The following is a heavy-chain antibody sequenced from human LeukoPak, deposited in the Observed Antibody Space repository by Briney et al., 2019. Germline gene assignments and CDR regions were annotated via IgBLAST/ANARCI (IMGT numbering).Heavy chain of an antibody. D-gene: IGHD6-19*01. J-gene: IGHJ4*02. V-gene: IGHV3-30*04. CDR2: ISYDGSNK. CDR3: ARSSYSSGWSYFDY. Sequence: GGSLRLSCAASGFTFSSYAMHWVRQAPGKGLEWVAVISYDGSNKYYADSVKGRFTISRDNSKNTLYLQMNSLRAEDTAVYYCARSSYSSGWSYFDYWGQGTLVTVSS. CDR1: GFTFSSYA.